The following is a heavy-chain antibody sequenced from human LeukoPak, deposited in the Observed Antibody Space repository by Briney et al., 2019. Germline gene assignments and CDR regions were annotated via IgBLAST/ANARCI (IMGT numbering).Heavy chain of an antibody. CDR1: RFTFSDYY. CDR3: ARGQIGWYFDL. D-gene: IGHD3-22*01. J-gene: IGHJ2*01. V-gene: IGHV3-11*04. Sequence: GGSLRLSCSASRFTFSDYYMSWIRQAPGKGLEWVSYISSSGGTIYYADSVKGRFTISRDNAKNSPYLQMNSLRAEDTAVYYCARGQIGWYFDLWGRGTLVTVSS. CDR2: ISSSGGTI.